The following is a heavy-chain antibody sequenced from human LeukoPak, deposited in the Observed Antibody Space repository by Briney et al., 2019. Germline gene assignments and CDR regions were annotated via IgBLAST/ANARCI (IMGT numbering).Heavy chain of an antibody. V-gene: IGHV1-2*02. CDR1: GYTFTSYG. CDR2: INPNSGGT. J-gene: IGHJ4*02. D-gene: IGHD1-26*01. CDR3: ARESQANGGSYFTTGYYFDY. Sequence: ASVKVSCKASGYTFTSYGISWVRQAPGQGLEWMGWINPNSGGTNYAQKFQGRVTMTRDTSISTAYMELSRLRSDDTAVYYCARESQANGGSYFTTGYYFDYWGQGTLVTVSS.